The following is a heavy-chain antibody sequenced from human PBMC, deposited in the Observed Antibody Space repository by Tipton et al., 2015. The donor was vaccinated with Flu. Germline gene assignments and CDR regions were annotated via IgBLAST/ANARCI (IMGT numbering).Heavy chain of an antibody. CDR3: ARVGSSGWYDY. V-gene: IGHV4-38-2*02. D-gene: IGHD6-19*01. J-gene: IGHJ4*02. Sequence: TLSLTCTVSGYSISSGYYWGWIRQPPGKGLEWIGSIYYSGSTYYNPSLKSRVTISVDTSKNQFSLKLSSVTAADTAVYYCARVGSSGWYDYWGQGTLVTVSS. CDR2: IYYSGST. CDR1: GYSISSGYY.